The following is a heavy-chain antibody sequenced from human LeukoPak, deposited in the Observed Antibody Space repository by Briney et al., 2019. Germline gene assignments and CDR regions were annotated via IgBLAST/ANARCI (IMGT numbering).Heavy chain of an antibody. D-gene: IGHD3-3*01. CDR2: ISYDGSNK. V-gene: IGHV3-30-3*01. CDR3: ARDLEGWAGY. J-gene: IGHJ4*02. CDR1: GFTFSSYA. Sequence: GSLRLSCAASGFTFSSYAMHWVRQAPGKGLEWVAVISYDGSNKYYADSVKGRFTISRDNSKNTLYLQMNSLRAEDTAVYYCARDLEGWAGYWGQGTLVTVSS.